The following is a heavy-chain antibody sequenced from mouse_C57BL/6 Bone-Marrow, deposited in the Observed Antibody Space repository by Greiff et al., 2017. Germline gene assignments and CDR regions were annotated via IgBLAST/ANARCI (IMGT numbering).Heavy chain of an antibody. D-gene: IGHD1-1*01. V-gene: IGHV5-12*01. CDR2: ISNGGGST. CDR1: GFTFSDYY. CDR3: ARYYYGSPYFDV. Sequence: EVHLVESGGGLVQPGGSLQLSCAASGFTFSDYYMYWVRQTPETRLEWVAYISNGGGSTYYPDTVKGRSTISRDNANNTLYLLKIRLKSEDTAMYYCARYYYGSPYFDVWGTGTTVTVSS. J-gene: IGHJ1*03.